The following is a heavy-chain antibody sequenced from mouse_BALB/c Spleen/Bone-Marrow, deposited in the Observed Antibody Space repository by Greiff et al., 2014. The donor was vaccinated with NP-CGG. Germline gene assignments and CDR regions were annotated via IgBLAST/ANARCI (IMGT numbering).Heavy chain of an antibody. D-gene: IGHD2-3*01. CDR3: ARRGWYYAMDC. CDR1: GFTFSDYY. J-gene: IGHJ4*01. V-gene: IGHV5-12*02. Sequence: EVKLQESGGGLVQPGGSLKLSCATSGFTFSDYYMYWVRQTPEKRLEWVAYISNGGGSTYYPDTVKGRFTISRDNAKNTLYLQMSRLKSEDTAMYYCARRGWYYAMDCWGQGTSVTVSS. CDR2: ISNGGGST.